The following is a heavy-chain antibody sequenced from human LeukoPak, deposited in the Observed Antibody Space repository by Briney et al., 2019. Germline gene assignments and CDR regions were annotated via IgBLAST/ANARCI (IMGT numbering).Heavy chain of an antibody. CDR2: VTDTGNR. CDR3: ARGRGYSSGWGHFYYSIDV. J-gene: IGHJ6*03. Sequence: SETLSLTCAVYGGSFSGYYWTWIRQPPGKGLEWIGEVTDTGNRNYNPSLRSRLNILVDTAKNQFSLKVSSVTAADTSVFYCARGRGYSSGWGHFYYSIDVWGQGTTVTVSS. D-gene: IGHD6-19*01. V-gene: IGHV4-34*01. CDR1: GGSFSGYY.